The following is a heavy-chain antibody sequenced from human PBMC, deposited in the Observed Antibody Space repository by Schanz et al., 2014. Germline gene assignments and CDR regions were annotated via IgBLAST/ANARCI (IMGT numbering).Heavy chain of an antibody. CDR3: ARNIIATARAYDI. J-gene: IGHJ3*02. CDR2: ISAYNGDT. D-gene: IGHD6-13*01. V-gene: IGHV1-18*04. CDR1: GYTFTSYG. Sequence: QVQLVQSGVEVKKPGASVKVSCKASGYTFTSYGINWVRQAPGQGLEWMGWISAYNGDTNYAQKVQDRVTLTTDTSTSTAYIELRTLSSDDTAVSYCARNIIATARAYDIWGQGTMVTVSS.